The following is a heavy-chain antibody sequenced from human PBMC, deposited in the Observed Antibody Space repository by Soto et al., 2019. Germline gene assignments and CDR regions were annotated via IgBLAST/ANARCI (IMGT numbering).Heavy chain of an antibody. V-gene: IGHV3-74*01. J-gene: IGHJ3*02. CDR3: ARRTLLWFGELYFAFDI. CDR1: GFTLSDYW. CDR2: ISVDGSDT. Sequence: SLRLSCAASGFTLSDYWMRWVRQVPGKGLLWVSRISVDGSDTTYADSVKGRFTISRDNAKNSLYLQMNSLRAEDTAVYYCARRTLLWFGELYFAFDIWGQGTMVTVSS. D-gene: IGHD3-10*01.